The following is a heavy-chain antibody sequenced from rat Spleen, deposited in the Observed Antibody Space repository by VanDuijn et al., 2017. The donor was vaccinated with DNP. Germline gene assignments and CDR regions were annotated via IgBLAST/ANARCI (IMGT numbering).Heavy chain of an antibody. CDR2: ITYSGSA. CDR1: GYSITSNY. CDR3: ARWRIGPHYFDY. J-gene: IGHJ2*01. Sequence: EMQLQESGPGLVKPSQSLSLTCSVTGYSITSNYWGWIRKFPGNKMEWIGHITYSGSATYNPSLKSRISITRDISKDQFFLHLHSVTTEDTATFYCARWRIGPHYFDYWGQGVMVTVSS. D-gene: IGHD1-11*01. V-gene: IGHV3-1*01.